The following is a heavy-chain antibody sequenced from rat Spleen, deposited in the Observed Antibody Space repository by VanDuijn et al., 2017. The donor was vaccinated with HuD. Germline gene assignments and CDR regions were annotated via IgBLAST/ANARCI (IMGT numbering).Heavy chain of an antibody. V-gene: IGHV5-19*01. Sequence: EVQLVESGGGLVQPGRSLKLSCVASGFTFSSYWMYWIRQAPTKGLEWVASISPSGGSTYYRDSVKGRFTVSRDNAKSTLYLQMDSLRSEDTAIYYCARKWGVFDYWGQGVMVTVSS. J-gene: IGHJ2*01. CDR1: GFTFSSYW. CDR2: ISPSGGST. CDR3: ARKWGVFDY. D-gene: IGHD1-7*01.